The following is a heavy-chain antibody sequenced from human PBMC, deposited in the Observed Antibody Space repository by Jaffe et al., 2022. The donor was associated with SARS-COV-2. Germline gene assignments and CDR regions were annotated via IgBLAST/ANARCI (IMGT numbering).Heavy chain of an antibody. V-gene: IGHV4-39*01. Sequence: QLQLQESGPGLVKPSEALSLTCTVSGGSISGSGYYWGWIRQPPGKGLEWIGSIYYSGSTYYNPSLKSRVTISVDSSKNQFSLKLTSVTAADAAVYYCTKRAPAGWFDPWGQGTLVTVSS. J-gene: IGHJ5*02. CDR2: IYYSGST. CDR1: GGSISGSGYY. CDR3: TKRAPAGWFDP.